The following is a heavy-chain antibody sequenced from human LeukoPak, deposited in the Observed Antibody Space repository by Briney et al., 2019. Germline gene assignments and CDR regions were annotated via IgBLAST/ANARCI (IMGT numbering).Heavy chain of an antibody. CDR1: GGSIRSYY. V-gene: IGHV4-59*08. Sequence: SETLSLTCTVSGGSIRSYYWSWIRQPPGKGLEWIGYIYYSGSTNYNPSLKSRVSISVDTSKNQFSLKLSSVTAADTAVYYCARSDYYDSTGYYYGGFDYWGQGTLVTVSS. CDR2: IYYSGST. J-gene: IGHJ4*02. D-gene: IGHD3-22*01. CDR3: ARSDYYDSTGYYYGGFDY.